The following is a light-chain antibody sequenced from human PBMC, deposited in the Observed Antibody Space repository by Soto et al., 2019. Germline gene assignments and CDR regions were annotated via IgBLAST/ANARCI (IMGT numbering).Light chain of an antibody. CDR1: SSDVGGYDY. J-gene: IGLJ1*01. V-gene: IGLV2-14*01. Sequence: QSALTQPASVSGSPGQSIAISCTGTSSDVGGYDYVSWYQQQPDKAPKLMIYEVTKRPSGVSNRFSGSKSGNTGSLTISGLQAEDEADYYCSSHTSGSTRVFGTGTKLTAL. CDR3: SSHTSGSTRV. CDR2: EVT.